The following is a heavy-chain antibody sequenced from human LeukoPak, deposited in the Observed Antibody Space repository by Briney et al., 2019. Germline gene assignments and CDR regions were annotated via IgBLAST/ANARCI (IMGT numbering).Heavy chain of an antibody. Sequence: SETLSLTCAVYGGSFSVYYWSWIRQPPGKGLEWIGEINHSGSTNYNPSLKSRVTISVDTSKNQFSLKLSSVTAADTAVYYCARAEYYYDSSGYWPWFDPWGQGTLVTVSS. V-gene: IGHV4-34*01. CDR1: GGSFSVYY. CDR2: INHSGST. CDR3: ARAEYYYDSSGYWPWFDP. D-gene: IGHD3-22*01. J-gene: IGHJ5*02.